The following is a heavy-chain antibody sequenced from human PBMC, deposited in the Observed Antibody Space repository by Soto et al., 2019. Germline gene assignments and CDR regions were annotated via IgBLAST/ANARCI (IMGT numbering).Heavy chain of an antibody. CDR1: GYSISSSNW. V-gene: IGHV4-28*01. D-gene: IGHD1-26*01. Sequence: QVQLQESGPGLVKPSDTLSLTCAVSGYSISSSNWWGWIRQPPGKGLEWIGYIYYSGTTYYNPSLKSRSPMSLDNSKNQFSLKLTSVTAVDTAVYYCARREIQGPIDSWGQGTLVTVSS. CDR2: IYYSGTT. CDR3: ARREIQGPIDS. J-gene: IGHJ4*02.